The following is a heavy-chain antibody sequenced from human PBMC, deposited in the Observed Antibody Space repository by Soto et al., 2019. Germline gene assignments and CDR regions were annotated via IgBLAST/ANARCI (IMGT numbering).Heavy chain of an antibody. Sequence: GESLKISCKGSGYSFTSYWISWVRQMPGEGLEWMGRIDPSDSYTNYSPSFQGHVTISADKSISTAYLQWSSLKASDTAMYYCARRASSGWYRDDYWGQGTLVTVSS. D-gene: IGHD6-19*01. CDR3: ARRASSGWYRDDY. J-gene: IGHJ4*02. CDR1: GYSFTSYW. V-gene: IGHV5-10-1*01. CDR2: IDPSDSYT.